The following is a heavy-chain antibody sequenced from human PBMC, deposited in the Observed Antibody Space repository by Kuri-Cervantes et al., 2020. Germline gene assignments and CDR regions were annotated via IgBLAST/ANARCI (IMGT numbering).Heavy chain of an antibody. D-gene: IGHD5-18*01. J-gene: IGHJ4*02. CDR3: ARAVQLWTKAEGY. Sequence: GGSLRLSCAASGFTFSSYAMHWVRQAPGKGLEWVAVISYDGSNKYYADSVKGRFTISRDNSKNTLYLQMNSLRAEDTAVYYCARAVQLWTKAEGYWGQGTLVTVSS. CDR2: ISYDGSNK. CDR1: GFTFSSYA. V-gene: IGHV3-30-3*01.